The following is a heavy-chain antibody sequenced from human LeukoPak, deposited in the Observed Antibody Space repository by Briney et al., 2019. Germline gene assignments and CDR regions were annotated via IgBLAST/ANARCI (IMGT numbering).Heavy chain of an antibody. J-gene: IGHJ6*02. Sequence: GGSLRLSCAASGFTASSNYMSWVRQAPGKGLEWVSVIYSVGSTYYADSVKGRFTISRDNSKNTLYLQMNSLRAEDTAVYYCARDPGGDYYYYGMDVWGQGTTVTVSS. CDR3: ARDPGGDYYYYGMDV. D-gene: IGHD4-17*01. CDR2: IYSVGST. CDR1: GFTASSNY. V-gene: IGHV3-66*02.